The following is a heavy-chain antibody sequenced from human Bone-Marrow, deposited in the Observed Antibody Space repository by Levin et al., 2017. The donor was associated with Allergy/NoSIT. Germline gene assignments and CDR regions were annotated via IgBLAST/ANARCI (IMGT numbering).Heavy chain of an antibody. CDR1: GFTFSFYA. Sequence: SCAASGFTFSFYAMHWVRQAPGKGLEWVAVISSDGTNKYYGDSLRGRVTVSRDNSKNTVYLQMNSLRPDDTSVYYCVRDLGRGSPTWQLTWGQGTLVSVS. V-gene: IGHV3-30-3*01. CDR2: ISSDGTNK. J-gene: IGHJ4*02. CDR3: VRDLGRGSPTWQLT. D-gene: IGHD3-16*01.